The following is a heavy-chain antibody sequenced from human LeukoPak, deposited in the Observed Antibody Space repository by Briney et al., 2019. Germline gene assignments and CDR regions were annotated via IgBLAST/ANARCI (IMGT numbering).Heavy chain of an antibody. D-gene: IGHD5-18*01. V-gene: IGHV3-66*01. CDR1: GFTISSNY. CDR2: IDSGGST. CDR3: AKNHGYTYGLDY. Sequence: GGSLRLSCAASGFTISSNYMSWVRQAPGKGLEWVSFIDSGGSTYYVDSVKGRFTTPRDNSENTLYLQMNSLRAEDTAVYYCAKNHGYTYGLDYWGQGTLVTVSS. J-gene: IGHJ4*02.